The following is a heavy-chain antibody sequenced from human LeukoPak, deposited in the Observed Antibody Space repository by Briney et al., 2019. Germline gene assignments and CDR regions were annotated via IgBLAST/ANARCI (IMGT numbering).Heavy chain of an antibody. CDR1: GFTFSSYW. D-gene: IGHD7-27*01. CDR2: IKQDGSEK. Sequence: GVSLRLPCAASGFTFSSYWMSWVRQAPGKGLECVANIKQDGSEKYYVDSVKGRFTISRDNAKNSLYLQMNSVRAEDTAVYYCAREGTGDLGYWGQGTLVTVSS. CDR3: AREGTGDLGY. V-gene: IGHV3-7*01. J-gene: IGHJ4*02.